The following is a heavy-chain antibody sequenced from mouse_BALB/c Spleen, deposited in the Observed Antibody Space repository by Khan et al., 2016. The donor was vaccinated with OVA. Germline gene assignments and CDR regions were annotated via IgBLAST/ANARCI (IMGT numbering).Heavy chain of an antibody. CDR1: GYTFTDYI. V-gene: IGHV1-77*01. D-gene: IGHD2-1*01. CDR2: IYPGSGRT. CDR3: ARSPYGNSFAY. Sequence: QVQLQQSGPELVKPGASVKMSCKASGYTFTDYIMSWVKQRTGQGLEWIGEIYPGSGRTYYNEKFKGKATLTADTSSNTAYMHLSSLTSEDSAVYFCARSPYGNSFAYWGQGTLVTVSA. J-gene: IGHJ3*01.